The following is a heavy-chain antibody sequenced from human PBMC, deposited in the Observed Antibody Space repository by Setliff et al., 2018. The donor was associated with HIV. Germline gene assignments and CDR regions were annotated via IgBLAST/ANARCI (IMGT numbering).Heavy chain of an antibody. CDR3: ARGTDGEYYYYMDV. J-gene: IGHJ6*03. Sequence: SVKVSCKASGGRFSSYAMSWVRQAPGQGLEWMGGIIPMFGSANYAQKSQGRVTITADGSTRTVYMVLSSLRSEDTAVYYCARGTDGEYYYYMDVWGKGTTVTVSS. D-gene: IGHD3-10*01. V-gene: IGHV1-69*13. CDR1: GGRFSSYA. CDR2: IIPMFGSA.